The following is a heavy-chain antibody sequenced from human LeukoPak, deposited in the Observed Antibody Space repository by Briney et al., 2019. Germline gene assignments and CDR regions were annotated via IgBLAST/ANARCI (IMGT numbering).Heavy chain of an antibody. CDR3: ASLDRAYGDYWFDP. D-gene: IGHD4-17*01. Sequence: GESLKISCKGSGYNFNTYWVAWVRQLPGKGLEWMGIIYPGDSDTRYSPSFQGQVTISADKSISTAYLQWSSLKASDTAMYYCASLDRAYGDYWFDPWGQGTLVTVSS. CDR1: GYNFNTYW. CDR2: IYPGDSDT. J-gene: IGHJ5*02. V-gene: IGHV5-51*01.